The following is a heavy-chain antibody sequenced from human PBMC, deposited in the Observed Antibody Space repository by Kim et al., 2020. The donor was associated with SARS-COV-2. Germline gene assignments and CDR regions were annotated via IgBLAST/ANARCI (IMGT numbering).Heavy chain of an antibody. CDR3: ARGRYSSGWYLDYFDY. CDR1: GYTFTGYY. CDR2: INPNSGGT. V-gene: IGHV1-2*06. Sequence: ASVKVSCQASGYTFTGYYMHWVRQAPGQGLEWMGRINPNSGGTNYAQKFQGRVTMTRDTSISTAYMELSRLRSDDTAVYYCARGRYSSGWYLDYFDYWGQGTLVTVSS. J-gene: IGHJ4*02. D-gene: IGHD6-19*01.